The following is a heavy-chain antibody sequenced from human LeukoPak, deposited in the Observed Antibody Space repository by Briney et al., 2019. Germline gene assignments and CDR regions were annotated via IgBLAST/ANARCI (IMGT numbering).Heavy chain of an antibody. CDR1: GFTVSSNY. D-gene: IGHD6-19*01. V-gene: IGHV3-53*01. CDR2: IYSGGST. Sequence: GGSLRLSCAASGFTVSSNYMSWVRQAPGKGLEWVSVIYSGGSTNYADSVKGRFTISRDNSKNTLSLQMNSLRAEDTAVYYCARVSGYSSGWSSRYYYYYMDVWGKGTTVTISS. CDR3: ARVSGYSSGWSSRYYYYYMDV. J-gene: IGHJ6*03.